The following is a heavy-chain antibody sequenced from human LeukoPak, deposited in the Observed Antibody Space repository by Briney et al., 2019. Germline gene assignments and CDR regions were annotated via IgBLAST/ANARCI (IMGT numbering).Heavy chain of an antibody. D-gene: IGHD4-17*01. V-gene: IGHV4-4*07. CDR1: GVSVSSYY. CDR2: IYPSGTT. Sequence: SETLSLTCSVSGVSVSSYYWSWIPQPAGKGLEWIGRIYPSGTTHYNPSLKSRVTMSVDTSRNQFSLKLISVTAADTAVYYCADDYGDWGQGTLVTVSS. CDR3: ADDYGD. J-gene: IGHJ4*02.